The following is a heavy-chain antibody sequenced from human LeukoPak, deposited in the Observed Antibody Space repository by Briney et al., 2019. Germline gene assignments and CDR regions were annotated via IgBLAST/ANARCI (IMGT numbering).Heavy chain of an antibody. D-gene: IGHD1-26*01. Sequence: GGSLRLSCAASGFIFSNYGIHWVRQAPGKGLEWVALIWNDGTNTHYVDSVKGRFTISRDNSKNTLYLQMNSLRAEDTAVYYCAREAPGGATFDYWGQGTLVTVSS. CDR2: IWNDGTNT. J-gene: IGHJ4*02. V-gene: IGHV3-30*02. CDR3: AREAPGGATFDY. CDR1: GFIFSNYG.